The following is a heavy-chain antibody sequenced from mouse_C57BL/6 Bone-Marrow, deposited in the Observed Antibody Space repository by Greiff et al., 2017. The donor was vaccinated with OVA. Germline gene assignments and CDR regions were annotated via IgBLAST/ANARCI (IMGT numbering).Heavy chain of an antibody. Sequence: VQLQQPGAELVKPGASVKLSCKASGYTFTSYWMHWVKQRPGQGLEWIGMIHPNSGSTNYNEKFKSKATLTVDKSSSTAYMQLSSLTSEDSAVYYVARDGYDWGYYYAMDYWGQGTSVTVSS. CDR2: IHPNSGST. J-gene: IGHJ4*01. CDR1: GYTFTSYW. CDR3: ARDGYDWGYYYAMDY. D-gene: IGHD2-2*01. V-gene: IGHV1-64*01.